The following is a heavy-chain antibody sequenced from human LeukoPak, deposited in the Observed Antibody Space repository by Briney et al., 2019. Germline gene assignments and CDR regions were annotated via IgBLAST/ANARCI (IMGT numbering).Heavy chain of an antibody. D-gene: IGHD3-22*01. J-gene: IGHJ3*02. CDR3: ARDRDPGYYDTNGYRRINAFDI. CDR2: ISNSGSSI. Sequence: TGGSLRLSCAASGFTFSDSYMTWIRQAPGKGLEWVSYISNSGSSIYYADSVKGRFTTSRDNAKSSLYLQMNSLRAEDTAVYYCARDRDPGYYDTNGYRRINAFDILGQGTMVTVSS. V-gene: IGHV3-11*04. CDR1: GFTFSDSY.